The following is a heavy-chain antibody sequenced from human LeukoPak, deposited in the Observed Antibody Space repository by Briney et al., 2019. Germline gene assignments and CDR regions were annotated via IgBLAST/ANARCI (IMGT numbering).Heavy chain of an antibody. V-gene: IGHV1-69*04. CDR3: ASSYYYDSKLDY. D-gene: IGHD3-22*01. CDR1: GGTFSSYA. CDR2: IIPILGIA. J-gene: IGHJ4*02. Sequence: SVKVSCKASGGTFSSYAISWVRQAPGQGLEWMGRIIPILGIANYAQKFQGRVTITADKSTSTAYMELSSLRSEDTAVYYCASSYYYDSKLDYWGQGTLVTVSS.